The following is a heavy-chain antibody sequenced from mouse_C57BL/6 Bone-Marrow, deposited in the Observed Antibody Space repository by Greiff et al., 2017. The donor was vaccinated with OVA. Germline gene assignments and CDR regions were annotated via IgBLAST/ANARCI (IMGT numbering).Heavy chain of an antibody. CDR3: AIGVFRYYYGTPGAMDY. CDR1: GYTFTSYW. V-gene: IGHV1-55*01. CDR2: IYPGSGST. Sequence: QVQLQQPGAELVKPGASVKMSCKASGYTFTSYWITWVKQRPGQGLEWIGDIYPGSGSTNYNEKFKSKATLTVDTSSSTAYMQLSSLTSEDSAVYYCAIGVFRYYYGTPGAMDYWGQGTSVTVSS. J-gene: IGHJ4*01. D-gene: IGHD1-1*01.